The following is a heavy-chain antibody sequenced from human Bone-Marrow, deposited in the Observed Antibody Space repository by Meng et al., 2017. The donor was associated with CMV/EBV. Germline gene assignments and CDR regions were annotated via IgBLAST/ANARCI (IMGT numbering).Heavy chain of an antibody. D-gene: IGHD3-10*01. CDR3: AHRRSPSGGDWFDP. Sequence: SGPTLVKPTQTLTLTCIFSGFSLTPSGVGVGWFRQPPGAALEWVAMIYSDGNKFFNPSLQNRLTITKDTSKNQVLLTMTNMGPVDTATYFCAHRRSPSGGDWFDPWGQGTLVTVSS. J-gene: IGHJ5*02. CDR2: IYSDGNK. CDR1: GFSLTPSGVG. V-gene: IGHV2-5*02.